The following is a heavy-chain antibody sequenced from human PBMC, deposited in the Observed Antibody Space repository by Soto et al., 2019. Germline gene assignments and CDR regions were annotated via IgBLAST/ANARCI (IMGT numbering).Heavy chain of an antibody. D-gene: IGHD1-7*01. V-gene: IGHV1-3*01. CDR2: INAGNGNT. CDR1: GYTFTSYA. CDR3: AREDTWNYQTLDY. J-gene: IGHJ4*02. Sequence: QVQLVQSGAEVKKPGASVKVSCKASGYTFTSYAMHWVRQAPGQRLEWMGWINAGNGNTKYSQKFQDRVTITRDTSASTAYMELSSLRPEDTAVFYCAREDTWNYQTLDYWGQGSLVTVSS.